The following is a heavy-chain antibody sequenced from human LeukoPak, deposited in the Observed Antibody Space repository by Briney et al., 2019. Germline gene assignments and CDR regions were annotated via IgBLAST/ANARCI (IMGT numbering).Heavy chain of an antibody. CDR3: TKDANDNYSPLYYFDY. CDR1: GFTFSTHA. J-gene: IGHJ4*02. CDR2: VSYDGGKK. Sequence: GGSLRLSCAASGFTFSTHAMHWVRQAPGKGLEWVAVVSYDGGKKYYVDSVKGRFTISRDNSKTTLDLQMNSLRPEDTAVYYCTKDANDNYSPLYYFDYWGQGMLVTVSS. D-gene: IGHD4-11*01. V-gene: IGHV3-30-3*01.